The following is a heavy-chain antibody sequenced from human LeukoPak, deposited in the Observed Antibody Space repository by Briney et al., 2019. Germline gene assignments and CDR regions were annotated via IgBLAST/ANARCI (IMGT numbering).Heavy chain of an antibody. CDR3: ARGGLYYDSY. CDR1: GDSISSHY. CDR2: IYYSGST. V-gene: IGHV4-59*11. D-gene: IGHD3-3*01. Sequence: PSETLSLTATGSGDSISSHYWSWIRQPPGKGLEWIGYIYYSGSTNYNPSLKSRVTISVDTSKNQFSLKLSTVTAEDTAVYYCARGGLYYDSYWGQGTLVTVSS. J-gene: IGHJ4*02.